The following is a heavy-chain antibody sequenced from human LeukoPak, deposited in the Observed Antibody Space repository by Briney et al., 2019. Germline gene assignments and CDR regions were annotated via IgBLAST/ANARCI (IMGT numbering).Heavy chain of an antibody. CDR2: IRPNNGYT. D-gene: IGHD2-2*01. J-gene: IGHJ5*02. V-gene: IGHV1-18*01. CDR3: ATRVGGEIT. CDR1: GYNFNPYS. Sequence: ASVKVSCKASGYNFNPYSISWVRQAPGQRLEWMGYIRPNNGYTYYVQKFQGRVTMTTDTSTTTAYMELRSLESDDTAVFYCATRVGGEITWGQGTLVTVSS.